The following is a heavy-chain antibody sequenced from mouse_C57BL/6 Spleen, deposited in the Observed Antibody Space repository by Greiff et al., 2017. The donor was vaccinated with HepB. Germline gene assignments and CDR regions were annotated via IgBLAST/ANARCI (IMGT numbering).Heavy chain of an antibody. CDR1: GFTFSDYG. J-gene: IGHJ4*01. V-gene: IGHV5-17*01. Sequence: DVHLVESGGGLVKPGGSLKLSCAASGFTFSDYGMHWVRQAPEKGLEWVAYISSGSSTIYYADTVKGRFTISRDNAKNTLFLQMTSLRSEDTAMYYCARRDSSGYGDAMDYWGQGTSVTVSS. CDR2: ISSGSSTI. CDR3: ARRDSSGYGDAMDY. D-gene: IGHD3-2*02.